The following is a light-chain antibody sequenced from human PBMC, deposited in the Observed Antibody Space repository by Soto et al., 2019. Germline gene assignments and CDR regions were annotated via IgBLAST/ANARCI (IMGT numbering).Light chain of an antibody. CDR3: SSYAGSNNLV. J-gene: IGLJ3*02. CDR1: SSDVGGYNY. Sequence: QSALTQPPSASGSPGQSVTISCTGTSSDVGGYNYVSWYQQHPGKAPKLMIYDVSKRPSGVPDRFSGSKSGNTASLTVSGLQAEDEDDYYCSSYAGSNNLVFGGGTKLTV. CDR2: DVS. V-gene: IGLV2-8*01.